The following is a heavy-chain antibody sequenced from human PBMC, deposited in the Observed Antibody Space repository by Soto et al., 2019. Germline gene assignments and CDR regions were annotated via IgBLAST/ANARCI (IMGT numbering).Heavy chain of an antibody. Sequence: QVQFVQSGAEEKKPGASVKISCRASGYIYTTYAMPWVRQAPGQSLEWMGWINAGNGNTKYSQKFQGRVTITRDTSASTAYMELRSLRSEDTAVSYCAGPDGMDVWGQGTTVTVSS. CDR3: AGPDGMDV. CDR1: GYIYTTYA. J-gene: IGHJ6*02. V-gene: IGHV1-3*05. CDR2: INAGNGNT.